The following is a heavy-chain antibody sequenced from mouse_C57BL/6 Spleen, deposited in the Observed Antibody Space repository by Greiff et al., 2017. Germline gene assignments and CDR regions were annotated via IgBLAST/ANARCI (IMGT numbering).Heavy chain of an antibody. CDR2: IYPGSGNN. V-gene: IGHV1-76*01. CDR3: ARSNYDGSSWGYFDV. CDR1: GYTFTDYY. J-gene: IGHJ1*03. Sequence: QVQLKESGAELVRPGASVKLSCKASGYTFTDYYINWVKQRPGQGLEWIARIYPGSGNNYYNEKLKGKATLTAEKSSSTAYMQLSSLTSEDSAVYFCARSNYDGSSWGYFDVWGTGTTVTVSS. D-gene: IGHD1-1*01.